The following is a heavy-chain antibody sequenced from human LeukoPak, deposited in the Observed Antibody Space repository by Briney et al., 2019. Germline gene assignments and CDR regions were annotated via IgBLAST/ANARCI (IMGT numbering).Heavy chain of an antibody. V-gene: IGHV4-30-2*01. CDR1: GGSISSGGYS. D-gene: IGHD3-10*01. Sequence: PSQTLSLTCAASGGSISSGGYSWSWIRQPPGKGLEWIGYISHSGSTYYNPSLKSRVTISVDRSKNQFSLKLSSVTAADTAVYYCSRTTGGSGEFDYWGQGTLVTVSS. CDR3: SRTTGGSGEFDY. J-gene: IGHJ4*02. CDR2: ISHSGST.